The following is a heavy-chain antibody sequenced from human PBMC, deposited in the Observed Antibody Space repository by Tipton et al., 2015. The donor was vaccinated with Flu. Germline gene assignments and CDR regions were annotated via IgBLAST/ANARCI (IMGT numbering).Heavy chain of an antibody. CDR2: INWNGGST. D-gene: IGHD6-19*01. V-gene: IGHV3-20*04. CDR3: ASYYSSGYYGSDY. J-gene: IGHJ4*02. Sequence: SLRLSCAASGFTFDDYGMSWVRQAPGKGLEWVSGINWNGGSTGYADSVKGRFTISRDNAKNSLYLQMNSLRAEDTALYYCASYYSSGYYGSDYWGQGTLVNVSS. CDR1: GFTFDDYG.